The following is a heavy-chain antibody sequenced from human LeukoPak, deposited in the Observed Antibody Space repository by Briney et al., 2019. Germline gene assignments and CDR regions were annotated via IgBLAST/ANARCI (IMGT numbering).Heavy chain of an antibody. CDR2: VRFDGTNK. J-gene: IGHJ4*02. V-gene: IGHV3-30*02. CDR3: AKGEETTYYFDY. CDR1: GFTLSSYG. Sequence: GGSLRLSCAASGFTLSSYGMNWVRQAPGKGLEWVAFVRFDGTNKYYADSVKGRFTISRDNSKNTLHLQMNSLGPEDTAAYYCAKGEETTYYFDYWGQGTLVTVSS. D-gene: IGHD1-7*01.